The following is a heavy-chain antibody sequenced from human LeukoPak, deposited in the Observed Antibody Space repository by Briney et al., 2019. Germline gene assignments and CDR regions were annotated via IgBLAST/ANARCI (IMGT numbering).Heavy chain of an antibody. V-gene: IGHV4-59*11. CDR1: GGYISSHY. CDR2: IYYSGST. CDR3: ASAYCGGDCYSYYYYYYYMDV. J-gene: IGHJ6*03. Sequence: SETLSLTCTVSGGYISSHYWSWIRQPPGKGLEWIGHIYYSGSTNYNPSLKSRVTISVDTSKNQFSLKLSSVTAADTAVYYCASAYCGGDCYSYYYYYYYMDVWGKGTTVTVSS. D-gene: IGHD2-21*02.